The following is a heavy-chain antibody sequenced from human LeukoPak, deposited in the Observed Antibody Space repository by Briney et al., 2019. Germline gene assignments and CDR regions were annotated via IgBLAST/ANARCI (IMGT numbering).Heavy chain of an antibody. Sequence: GGSLRLSCVASGLPIADFAMHWVRQAPGKGLEWVSYISSNGSTIYHADSVKGRITISRDNAKNSLYLQMNSLSAEDTAVYYCARSPGISVTGVDDAFDIWGQGTMVTVSS. D-gene: IGHD6-19*01. CDR3: ARSPGISVTGVDDAFDI. J-gene: IGHJ3*02. V-gene: IGHV3-48*03. CDR2: ISSNGSTI. CDR1: GLPIADFA.